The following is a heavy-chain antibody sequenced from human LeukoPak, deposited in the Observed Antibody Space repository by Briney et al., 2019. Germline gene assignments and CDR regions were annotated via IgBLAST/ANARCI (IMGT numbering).Heavy chain of an antibody. J-gene: IGHJ4*02. D-gene: IGHD3-10*01. CDR2: ISGSGGST. Sequence: GGSLRLSCAASGFTFSSYAMSWVRQAPGKGLEWVSAISGSGGSTYYADSVRGRFTISRDNSKNTLYLQMNSLRAEDTAVYYCAKDPSGSGSFDYWGQGTLVTVSS. CDR3: AKDPSGSGSFDY. CDR1: GFTFSSYA. V-gene: IGHV3-23*01.